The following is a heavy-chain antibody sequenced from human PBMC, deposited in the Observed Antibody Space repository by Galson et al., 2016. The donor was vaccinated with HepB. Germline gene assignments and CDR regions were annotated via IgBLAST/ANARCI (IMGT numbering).Heavy chain of an antibody. V-gene: IGHV1-3*01. CDR1: GYTFSNYG. CDR2: INAGNGNT. D-gene: IGHD6-19*01. Sequence: SVKVSCKASGYTFSNYGIHWVRQAPGQRLEWMGWINAGNGNTQYSQKFQGRATITRDTSARTAYMELSSLRSEDTAIYYCARPWLGVKDWGQGTLVTVSS. J-gene: IGHJ4*02. CDR3: ARPWLGVKD.